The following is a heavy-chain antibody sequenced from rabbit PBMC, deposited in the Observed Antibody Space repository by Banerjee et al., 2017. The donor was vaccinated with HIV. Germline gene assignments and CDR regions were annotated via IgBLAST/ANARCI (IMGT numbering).Heavy chain of an antibody. Sequence: QEQLEESGGDLVKPGGSLTLTCTASGFSFSGNYYMCWVRQAPGKGLEWIAYIYPGFGTTDYASWVNGRFTISKTSSTTVTLQMTSLTAADTATYFCASSPSGAVYDWFDLWGPGTL. CDR3: ASSPSGAVYDWFDL. CDR2: IYPGFGTT. J-gene: IGHJ5*01. D-gene: IGHD1-1*01. V-gene: IGHV1S45*01. CDR1: GFSFSGNYY.